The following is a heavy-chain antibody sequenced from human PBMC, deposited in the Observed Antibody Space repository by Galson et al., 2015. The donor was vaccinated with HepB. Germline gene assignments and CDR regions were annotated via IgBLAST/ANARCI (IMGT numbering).Heavy chain of an antibody. V-gene: IGHV3-49*03. Sequence: SLRLSCATSGFTIGDYGMSWFRQAPGKGLEWVGFIRSNAYGGTTEYAASVKGRFTISRDDSTSIAYLQMNSLKTEDTAVYYCTRSYFHFYYMDVWGKGTTVTVSS. CDR1: GFTIGDYG. CDR2: IRSNAYGGTT. D-gene: IGHD3-10*01. CDR3: TRSYFHFYYMDV. J-gene: IGHJ6*03.